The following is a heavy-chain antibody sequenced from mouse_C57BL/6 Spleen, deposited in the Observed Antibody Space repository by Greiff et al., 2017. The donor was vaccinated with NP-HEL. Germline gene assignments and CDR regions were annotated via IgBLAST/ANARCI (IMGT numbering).Heavy chain of an antibody. V-gene: IGHV1-7*01. CDR2: INPSSGYT. Sequence: QVQLQQSGAELAKPGASVKLSCKASGYTFTSYWMHWVKQRPGQGLEWIGYINPSSGYTKYNQKFKDKATLTAVKSSSTAYMQLSSLTYEDSAVYYCARGGSGPYFDYWGQGTTLTLSS. CDR1: GYTFTSYW. J-gene: IGHJ2*01. CDR3: ARGGSGPYFDY. D-gene: IGHD3-2*02.